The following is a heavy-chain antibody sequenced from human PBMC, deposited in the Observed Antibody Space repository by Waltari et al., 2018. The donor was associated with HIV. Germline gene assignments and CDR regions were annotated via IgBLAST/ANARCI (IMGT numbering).Heavy chain of an antibody. V-gene: IGHV3-33*01. Sequence: QVQLVESGGGVVQPGTSLTLSCAVSGFTFGNFAIHWVRQSPCKGLEWLAVFWSDGVEISYADSVKGRFTISKDSSQKTLYLHLTSLRAEDTALYYCARGYSSSRWIPLYHWGRGTQVTVSS. CDR3: ARGYSSSRWIPLYH. D-gene: IGHD6-6*01. CDR1: GFTFGNFA. J-gene: IGHJ4*02. CDR2: FWSDGVEI.